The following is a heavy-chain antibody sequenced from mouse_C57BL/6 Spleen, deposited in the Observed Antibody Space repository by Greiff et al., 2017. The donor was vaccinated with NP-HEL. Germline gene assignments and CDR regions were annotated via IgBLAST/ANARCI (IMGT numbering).Heavy chain of an antibody. V-gene: IGHV3-6*01. J-gene: IGHJ4*01. CDR1: GYSITSGYY. D-gene: IGHD1-1*02. Sequence: EVQLMESGPGLVKPSQSLSLTCSVTGYSITSGYYWNWIRQFPGNKLEWMGYISYDGSNNYNPSLKNRISITRDTSKNQFFLKLNSVTTEDTATYYCAREVLWSYAMDYWGQGTSVTVSS. CDR3: AREVLWSYAMDY. CDR2: ISYDGSN.